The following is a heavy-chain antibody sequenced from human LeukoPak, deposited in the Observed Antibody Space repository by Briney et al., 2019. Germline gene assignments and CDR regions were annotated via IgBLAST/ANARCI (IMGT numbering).Heavy chain of an antibody. Sequence: PGGSLRLSCAASGFTFDDYAMHWVRQAPGKGLEWVSGISWNSGSIGYADSVKGRFTISRDNAKNSLYLQMNSLRAEDTALYYCATLSHFDYWGQGTLVTVSS. CDR1: GFTFDDYA. J-gene: IGHJ4*02. V-gene: IGHV3-9*01. CDR3: ATLSHFDY. CDR2: ISWNSGSI.